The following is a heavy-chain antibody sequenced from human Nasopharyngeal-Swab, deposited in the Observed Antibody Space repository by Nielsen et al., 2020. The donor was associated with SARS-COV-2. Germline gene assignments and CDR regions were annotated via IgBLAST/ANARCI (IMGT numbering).Heavy chain of an antibody. CDR3: ARDWELLGFDY. D-gene: IGHD1-26*01. CDR1: GGSISSGDYY. J-gene: IGHJ4*02. Sequence: SETLSLTCTVSGGSISSGDYYWSWIRQPPGKGLGWIGYIYYSGSTYYNPSLKSRVTISVDTSKNQFSLKLSSVTAADTAVYYCARDWELLGFDYWGQGTLVTVSS. CDR2: IYYSGST. V-gene: IGHV4-30-4*01.